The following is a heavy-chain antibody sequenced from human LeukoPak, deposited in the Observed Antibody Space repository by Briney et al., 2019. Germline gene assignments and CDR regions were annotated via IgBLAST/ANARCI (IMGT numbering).Heavy chain of an antibody. Sequence: GSLRLSCAASGFTFSNSWMRWVRQAPGKGLEWVGRIKSQTDGGTTDYAAPVKGRFTISRDDSKNTLYLQMNSLKTEDTAVYYCTTDRKYYYDSSVYYSRFDYWGQGTLVTVSS. J-gene: IGHJ4*02. CDR1: GFTFSNSW. CDR3: TTDRKYYYDSSVYYSRFDY. D-gene: IGHD3-22*01. V-gene: IGHV3-15*01. CDR2: IKSQTDGGTT.